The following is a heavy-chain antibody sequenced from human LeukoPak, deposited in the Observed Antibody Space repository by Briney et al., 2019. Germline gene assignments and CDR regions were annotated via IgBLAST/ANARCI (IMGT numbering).Heavy chain of an antibody. J-gene: IGHJ4*02. V-gene: IGHV4-34*01. D-gene: IGHD3-10*01. Sequence: PSETLSLTCAVYGGSFSGYYWSWIRQPPGKGLEWIGSIYYSGSTYYNPSLKSRVTISVDTSKNQFSLKVTSVTAADTAVYYCARVPLLWFGESGYFDYWGQGTLVTVSS. CDR2: IYYSGST. CDR3: ARVPLLWFGESGYFDY. CDR1: GGSFSGYY.